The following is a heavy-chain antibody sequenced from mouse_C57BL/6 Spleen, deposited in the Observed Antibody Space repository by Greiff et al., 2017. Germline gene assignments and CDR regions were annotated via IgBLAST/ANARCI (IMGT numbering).Heavy chain of an antibody. CDR3: AREDYYGREGAY. V-gene: IGHV1-80*01. J-gene: IGHJ3*01. CDR1: GYAFSSYW. D-gene: IGHD1-1*01. Sequence: QVQLKESGAELVKPGASVKISCKASGYAFSSYWMNWVKQRPGTGLERIGQIYPGDGDTNYNGKFKGKATLTADKSSSTAYMQLSSLTSEDSAVYFCAREDYYGREGAYWGQGTLGTVSA. CDR2: IYPGDGDT.